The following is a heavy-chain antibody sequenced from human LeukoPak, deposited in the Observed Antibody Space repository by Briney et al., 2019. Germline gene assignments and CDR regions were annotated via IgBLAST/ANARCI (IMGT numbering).Heavy chain of an antibody. CDR1: GYSISSGYY. Sequence: SETLSLTCTVSGYSISSGYYWGWIRQPAGKGLEWIGSIYHSGSTYYNPSLKSRVTISVDMSKNQFSLKLSSVTAADTAVYYCARVTSAVLWFGELGDYWGQGTLVTVSS. CDR3: ARVTSAVLWFGELGDY. CDR2: IYHSGST. J-gene: IGHJ4*02. V-gene: IGHV4-38-2*02. D-gene: IGHD3-10*01.